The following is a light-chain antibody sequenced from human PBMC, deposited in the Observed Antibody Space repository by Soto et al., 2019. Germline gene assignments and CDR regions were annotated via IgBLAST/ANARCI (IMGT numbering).Light chain of an antibody. CDR2: WAS. J-gene: IGKJ4*01. CDR1: QSVLYSSNNKNY. Sequence: DIVMTQSPDSLAVALGERATINCKSSQSVLYSSNNKNYLTWYQQKPGQPPKLLLYWASTRESGVPDRFSGSGSGTDFTLTISSLQAEDVAVYYCQQSFTTPVTFGGGTKVEIK. CDR3: QQSFTTPVT. V-gene: IGKV4-1*01.